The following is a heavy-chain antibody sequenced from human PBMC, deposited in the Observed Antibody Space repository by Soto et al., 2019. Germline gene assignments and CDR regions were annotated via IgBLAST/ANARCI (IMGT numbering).Heavy chain of an antibody. D-gene: IGHD3-22*01. V-gene: IGHV3-11*06. CDR2: ISSSSSYT. J-gene: IGHJ5*02. CDR1: GFTFSDYY. CDR3: AREERNYYDSSGYHNWFDP. Sequence: GGSLRLSCAASGFTFSDYYMSWIRQAPGKGLEWVSYISSSSSYTNYADSVKGRFTISRDNAKNSLYLQMNSLRAEDTAVYYCAREERNYYDSSGYHNWFDPWGQGTLVTVSS.